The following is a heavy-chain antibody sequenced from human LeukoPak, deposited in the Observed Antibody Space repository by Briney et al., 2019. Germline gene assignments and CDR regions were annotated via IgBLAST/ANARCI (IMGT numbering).Heavy chain of an antibody. CDR1: GYTFTGYY. Sequence: GASVKVSCKASGYTFTGYYMHWVRQAPGQGLEWMGWINPNSGGTKYAQKFQGRVTITADKSTSTAYMELSSLRSEDTAVYYCAGGTTDIVVVPATLRNYYFDYWGQGTLVTVSS. CDR3: AGGTTDIVVVPATLRNYYFDY. D-gene: IGHD2-2*01. CDR2: INPNSGGT. V-gene: IGHV1-2*02. J-gene: IGHJ4*02.